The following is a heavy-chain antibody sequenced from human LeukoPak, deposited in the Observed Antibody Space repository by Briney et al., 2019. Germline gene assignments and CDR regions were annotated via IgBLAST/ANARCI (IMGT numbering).Heavy chain of an antibody. Sequence: SVKVSCKASGGTFNSYAISWVRQAPGQGLEWMGRIIPILGIANYAQKFQGRVTITADKSTSTAYMELSSLRSEDTAVYYCARGRCGGDCYHQADSDYWGQGTLVTVSS. CDR3: ARGRCGGDCYHQADSDY. CDR2: IIPILGIA. V-gene: IGHV1-69*04. D-gene: IGHD2-21*02. CDR1: GGTFNSYA. J-gene: IGHJ4*02.